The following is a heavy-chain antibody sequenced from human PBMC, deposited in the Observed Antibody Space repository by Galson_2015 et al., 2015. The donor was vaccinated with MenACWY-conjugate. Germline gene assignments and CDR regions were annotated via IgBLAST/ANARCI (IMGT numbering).Heavy chain of an antibody. J-gene: IGHJ6*02. CDR2: IKKDGKDK. Sequence: CVRLSCAVSGFTLRNYWMTWVRQAPGKGLEWVASIKKDGKDKYYVDSVKGRFTISRDNTKNSIYLEMNNLRAEHTAVYYCASELYGMDVWGQGTTVTASS. CDR3: ASELYGMDV. V-gene: IGHV3-7*03. CDR1: GFTLRNYW.